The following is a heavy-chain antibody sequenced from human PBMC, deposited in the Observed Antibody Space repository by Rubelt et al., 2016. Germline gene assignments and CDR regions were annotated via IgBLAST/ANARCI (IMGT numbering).Heavy chain of an antibody. CDR3: AKGEVVGNFDS. CDR2: ISASGDST. Sequence: EVHLLESGGGLVQPGGSLRLSCAASGFTFSNYAMSWVRQAPGKGLECVSTISASGDSTYYADSVRGRFTISRDKSKNTLYLQMNSLRAEDTAAYYCAKGEVVGNFDSWGQGTLVTVSS. J-gene: IGHJ4*02. V-gene: IGHV3-23*01. CDR1: GFTFSNYA.